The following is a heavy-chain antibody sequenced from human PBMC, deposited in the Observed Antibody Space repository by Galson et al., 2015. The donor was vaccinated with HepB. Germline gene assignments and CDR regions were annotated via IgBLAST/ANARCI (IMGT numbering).Heavy chain of an antibody. CDR3: ARAHENYGVFSSDYYYYYGMDV. Sequence: SLRLSCAASGFTFSSYSMNWVRQAPGKGLEWVSSISSSSSYIYYADSVKGRFTISRDNAKNSLYLQMNSLRAEDTAVYYRARAHENYGVFSSDYYYYYGMDVWGQGTTVTVSS. J-gene: IGHJ6*02. CDR1: GFTFSSYS. D-gene: IGHD4-17*01. CDR2: ISSSSSYI. V-gene: IGHV3-21*01.